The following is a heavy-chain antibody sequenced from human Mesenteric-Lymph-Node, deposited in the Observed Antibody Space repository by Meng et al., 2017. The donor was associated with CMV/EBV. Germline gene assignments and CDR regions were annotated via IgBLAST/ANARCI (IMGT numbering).Heavy chain of an antibody. Sequence: QVQLVQSRAAVGKPGASVIVSWKASGYTFTDFYIHWVRQAPGQGPEWMGRINPNSGVSNSAQNFQGRVTMTRDTSISTAYMELGRLTSDDTAVYYCARDNVNPEGFDPWGQGTLVTVSS. D-gene: IGHD2/OR15-2a*01. J-gene: IGHJ5*02. CDR2: INPNSGVS. CDR3: ARDNVNPEGFDP. V-gene: IGHV1-2*06. CDR1: GYTFTDFY.